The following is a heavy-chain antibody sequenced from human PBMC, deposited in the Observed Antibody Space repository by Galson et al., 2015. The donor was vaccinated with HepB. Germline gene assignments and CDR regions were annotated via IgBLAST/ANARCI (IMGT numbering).Heavy chain of an antibody. Sequence: SLRLSCAASGFTFSSYAMSWVRQAPGKGLEWVSAISGSGGSTYYADSVKGRFTISRDNSKNTLYLQMNSLRAEDTAVYYCAKDHSLFWSGVTDYYFDYWGQGTLVTVSS. CDR3: AKDHSLFWSGVTDYYFDY. D-gene: IGHD2-21*02. CDR2: ISGSGGST. J-gene: IGHJ4*02. CDR1: GFTFSSYA. V-gene: IGHV3-23*01.